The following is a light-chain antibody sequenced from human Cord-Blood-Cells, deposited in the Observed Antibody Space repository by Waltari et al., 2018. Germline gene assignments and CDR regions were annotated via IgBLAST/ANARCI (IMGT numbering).Light chain of an antibody. J-gene: IGKJ4*01. Sequence: DIQMTQSPSSLSASVGYRVTITCQASKDISNYLNWYQQKPGKDPKLLIYDASNLETGVPSRFSGSGSGTDFTFTISSLQPEDIATYYCQQYDNLPLTFGGGTKVEIK. V-gene: IGKV1-33*01. CDR2: DAS. CDR1: KDISNY. CDR3: QQYDNLPLT.